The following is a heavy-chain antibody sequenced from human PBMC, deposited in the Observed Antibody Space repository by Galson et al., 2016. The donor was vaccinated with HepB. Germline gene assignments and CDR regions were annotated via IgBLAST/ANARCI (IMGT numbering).Heavy chain of an antibody. CDR2: ISSSSNYT. CDR3: ARGHPYSSSWYACYFDY. J-gene: IGHJ4*02. Sequence: QAPGKGLEWLAYISSSSNYTNYADSVKGRFTISRDNAKNSLYLQMNSLRAEDTAVYYCARGHPYSSSWYACYFDYWGQGTLVTVSS. D-gene: IGHD6-13*01. V-gene: IGHV3-11*06.